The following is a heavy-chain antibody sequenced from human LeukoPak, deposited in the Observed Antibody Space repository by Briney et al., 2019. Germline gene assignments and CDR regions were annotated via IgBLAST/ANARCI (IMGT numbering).Heavy chain of an antibody. CDR2: ISSNGGST. J-gene: IGHJ4*02. CDR1: GFTFSSYA. Sequence: GGSLRLSCAASGFTFSSYAMHWVRQAPGKGLEYVSAISSNGGSTYYANSVKGRFTISRDNSKNTLYLQMGSLRAEDTAVYYCAKDHSTYYHDSRTLDYWGQGTLVTVSS. D-gene: IGHD3-22*01. V-gene: IGHV3-64*01. CDR3: AKDHSTYYHDSRTLDY.